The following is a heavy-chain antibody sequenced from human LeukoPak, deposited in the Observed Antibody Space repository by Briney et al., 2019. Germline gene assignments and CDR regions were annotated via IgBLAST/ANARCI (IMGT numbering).Heavy chain of an antibody. V-gene: IGHV1-2*02. CDR2: INANSGGT. Sequence: ASARVSCTASGYTFTVYYMHWVRQAPGQGREWMGWINANSGGTNYEQKFQGRVTMTRDTPNSTAYMELSRLRSDDTAVYYCARGYCSSTSCYDFPFWGQGTLVTVSS. CDR1: GYTFTVYY. D-gene: IGHD2-2*01. J-gene: IGHJ4*02. CDR3: ARGYCSSTSCYDFPF.